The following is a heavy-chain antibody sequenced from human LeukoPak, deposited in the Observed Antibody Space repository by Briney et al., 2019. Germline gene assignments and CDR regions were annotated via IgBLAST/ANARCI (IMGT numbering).Heavy chain of an antibody. Sequence: PGRSLRLSCAASGFTFSSYAMHWVRQAPGKGLEWVAFIRYDGSNKYYADSVKGRFTISRDNSKNTLYLQMNSLRAEDTAVYYCAKSPEPLLGTSLNWFDPWGQGTLVTVSS. J-gene: IGHJ5*02. CDR3: AKSPEPLLGTSLNWFDP. D-gene: IGHD2-2*01. CDR1: GFTFSSYA. V-gene: IGHV3-30*02. CDR2: IRYDGSNK.